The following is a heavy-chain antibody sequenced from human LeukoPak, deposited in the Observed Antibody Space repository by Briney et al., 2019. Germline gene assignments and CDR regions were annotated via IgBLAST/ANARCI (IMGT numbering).Heavy chain of an antibody. Sequence: QSGGSLRLSCAASGFTFHAYSMNWVRQAPGKGLEWVSGIIGGAGSTYYADSVKGRFTISGDNSKNTLFLQMNSLRAEDTAVYYCAHGAMYQLDYWGQGTLVTVSS. V-gene: IGHV3-23*01. J-gene: IGHJ4*02. CDR3: AHGAMYQLDY. CDR2: IIGGAGST. D-gene: IGHD2-2*01. CDR1: GFTFHAYS.